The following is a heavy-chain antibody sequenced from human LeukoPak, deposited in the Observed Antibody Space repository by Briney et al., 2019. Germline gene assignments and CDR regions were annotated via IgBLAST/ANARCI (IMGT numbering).Heavy chain of an antibody. CDR2: ISFDGSNK. D-gene: IGHD6-19*01. V-gene: IGHV3-30*18. CDR3: AKDEIGAVAGLLDY. CDR1: GFTFSSYG. J-gene: IGHJ4*02. Sequence: PGGSLRLSCAASGFTFSSYGMYWVRQAPGKVLEWVAVISFDGSNKYYADSVRGRFTVSRDNSKDTLYLQMNSLRAEDTAVYYCAKDEIGAVAGLLDYWGQGILVTVSS.